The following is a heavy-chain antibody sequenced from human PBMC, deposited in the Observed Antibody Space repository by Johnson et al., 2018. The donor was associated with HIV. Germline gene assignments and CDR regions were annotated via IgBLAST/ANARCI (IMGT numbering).Heavy chain of an antibody. J-gene: IGHJ3*02. D-gene: IGHD1-26*01. CDR2: ISYDGSNT. CDR3: ARGGVGAGDAFDI. Sequence: VQLVESGGGVVQSGRSLRLSCAASGFTFSSYALHWVRQAPGKGLEWVAVISYDGSNTYYADSVKGRFTISRDNSKNTLYLQMNSLRAEDTAVYYCARGGVGAGDAFDIWGQGTMVTVSS. CDR1: GFTFSSYA. V-gene: IGHV3-30*04.